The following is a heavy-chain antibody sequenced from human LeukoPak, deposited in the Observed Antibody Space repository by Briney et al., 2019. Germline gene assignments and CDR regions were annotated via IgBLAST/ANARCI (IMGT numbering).Heavy chain of an antibody. Sequence: SETLSLTCTVSGGSISSYYWSWIRQPPGKGLEWIGYIYYRGSTNYNPSLKSRVTISVDTSKNQFSLKLSSVTAADTAVYYCARHRSNYYDSSGYYLPFDYWGQGTLVTVSS. J-gene: IGHJ4*02. CDR1: GGSISSYY. CDR3: ARHRSNYYDSSGYYLPFDY. V-gene: IGHV4-59*08. D-gene: IGHD3-22*01. CDR2: IYYRGST.